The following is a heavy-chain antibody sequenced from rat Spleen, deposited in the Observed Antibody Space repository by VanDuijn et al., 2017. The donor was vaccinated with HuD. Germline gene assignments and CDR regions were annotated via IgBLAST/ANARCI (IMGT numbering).Heavy chain of an antibody. V-gene: IGHV2-4*01. J-gene: IGHJ3*01. CDR2: SWGDGST. CDR3: ARGATRVPLAY. CDR1: GFPLTSYG. D-gene: IGHD1-4*01. Sequence: QVHLKESGPGLMQPSQTLSLTCTVSGFPLTSYGVSWVRQPPGKGLEWMGGSWGDGSTDYNSALKSRLSISRDTSKSHVYLKMNRLRTEDTDTDYCARGATRVPLAYWGQGTLVSVSS.